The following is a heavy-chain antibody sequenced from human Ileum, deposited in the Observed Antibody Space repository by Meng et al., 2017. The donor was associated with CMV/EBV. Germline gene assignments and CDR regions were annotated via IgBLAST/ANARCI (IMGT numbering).Heavy chain of an antibody. CDR1: FSSYA. Sequence: FSSYAMSWVRQAPGKALEWVSGISDTGGSTYYADSVKGRFTFSRDNSKNTLYLQMNSLRAEDTAMYYCAKSHLVRSCTGARCCPFDYWGQGTLVTVSS. D-gene: IGHD2-8*02. J-gene: IGHJ4*02. CDR2: ISDTGGST. V-gene: IGHV3-23*01. CDR3: AKSHLVRSCTGARCCPFDY.